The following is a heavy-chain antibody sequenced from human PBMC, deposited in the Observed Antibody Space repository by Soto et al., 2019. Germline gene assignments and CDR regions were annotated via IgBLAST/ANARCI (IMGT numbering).Heavy chain of an antibody. CDR1: GGSIISYY. D-gene: IGHD6-6*01. Sequence: XGTLCVTCTVSGGSIISYYWSWIRQPPGKGLEWIGYIYYSGSTNYNPSLKSRVTISVDTSKNQFSLKLSSVTAADTAVYYCARRYSSSSGIDYWGQGTLVTVSS. J-gene: IGHJ4*02. V-gene: IGHV4-59*01. CDR2: IYYSGST. CDR3: ARRYSSSSGIDY.